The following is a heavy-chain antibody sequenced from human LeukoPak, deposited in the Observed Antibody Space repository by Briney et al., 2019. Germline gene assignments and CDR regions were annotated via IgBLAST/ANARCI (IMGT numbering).Heavy chain of an antibody. D-gene: IGHD6-13*01. CDR1: GYSISSIHC. V-gene: IGHV4-38-2*02. CDR2: ICQSGST. Sequence: TASETLSLTCTVSGYSISSIHCWGWIRQPPGKGLEWIGSICQSGSTYYNPSLKSRVTISVDTSKNQFSLKLSSVTAADTAVYYCASGEDSSSWYGFDYWGQGTLVTVSS. CDR3: ASGEDSSSWYGFDY. J-gene: IGHJ4*02.